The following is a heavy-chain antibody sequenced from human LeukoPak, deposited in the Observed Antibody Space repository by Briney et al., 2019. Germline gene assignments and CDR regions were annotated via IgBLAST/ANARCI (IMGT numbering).Heavy chain of an antibody. Sequence: GGSLRLSCTTSGFSFSTYGMHWVRQAPGKGLEWVAFIRYDGSNEYYADSVKGRFTISRDNSKNTLYLQMNSLRTEDTAVYSCAKDSSQLGYNYYYYYMDVWGKGTTVTISS. V-gene: IGHV3-30*02. CDR3: AKDSSQLGYNYYYYYMDV. CDR2: IRYDGSNE. J-gene: IGHJ6*03. CDR1: GFSFSTYG. D-gene: IGHD1-1*01.